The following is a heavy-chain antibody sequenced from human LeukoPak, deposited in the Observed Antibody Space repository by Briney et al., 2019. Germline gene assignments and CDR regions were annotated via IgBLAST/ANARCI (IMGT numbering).Heavy chain of an antibody. D-gene: IGHD3-10*01. CDR2: IYYSGST. J-gene: IGHJ4*02. Sequence: SETLSLTCTVSGGSISSYYWSWIRQPPGKGLEWIGYIYYSGSTNYNPSLKSRVTISVDTSKNQFSLKLSSVTAADTAVYYCARTTYGSGSYSYFDYWGQGTLVTVSS. CDR1: GGSISSYY. CDR3: ARTTYGSGSYSYFDY. V-gene: IGHV4-59*01.